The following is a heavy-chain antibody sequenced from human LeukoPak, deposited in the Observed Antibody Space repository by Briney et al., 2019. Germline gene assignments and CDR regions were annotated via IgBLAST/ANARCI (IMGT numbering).Heavy chain of an antibody. D-gene: IGHD6-19*01. CDR1: AYTFTSHY. J-gene: IGHJ4*02. Sequence: ASVKISCKASAYTFTSHYIHWERQAPGQGLEWMGIIHPSGGNSRNTQNFQGRVTMTRDTSTSTVYLELSSLRSEDTAVYYCARAYSSTTCQGPVIDFGGQGTLVTVSS. CDR2: IHPSGGNS. CDR3: ARAYSSTTCQGPVIDF. V-gene: IGHV1-46*01.